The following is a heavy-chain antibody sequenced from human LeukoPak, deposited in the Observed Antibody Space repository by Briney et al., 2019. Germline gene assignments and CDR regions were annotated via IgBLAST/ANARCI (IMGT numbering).Heavy chain of an antibody. D-gene: IGHD4-23*01. CDR3: ARDRIDYGGTYYFDY. CDR2: INDSGRT. Sequence: SETLSLTCSVSGGSMSSYYWSWIRQPPGKGLECIGYINDSGRTNYNPSLKSRVTISIDTSKNQFSLKLSSVTAADTAVYYCARDRIDYGGTYYFDYWGQGTLVTVSS. V-gene: IGHV4-59*01. CDR1: GGSMSSYY. J-gene: IGHJ4*02.